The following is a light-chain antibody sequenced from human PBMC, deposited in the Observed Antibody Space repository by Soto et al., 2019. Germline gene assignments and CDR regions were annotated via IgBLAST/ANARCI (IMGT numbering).Light chain of an antibody. J-gene: IGKJ2*01. V-gene: IGKV3-20*01. Sequence: EIVLTQSPGTLSLSPGEWATLSCRASQSVSSSDLAWYQQKPGQAPRLLIYGASSRATGIPDRFSGSGSGTDFTLTISRLESEDFAVYFCQHYGTSPPYTFGQGTKLDIK. CDR1: QSVSSSD. CDR3: QHYGTSPPYT. CDR2: GAS.